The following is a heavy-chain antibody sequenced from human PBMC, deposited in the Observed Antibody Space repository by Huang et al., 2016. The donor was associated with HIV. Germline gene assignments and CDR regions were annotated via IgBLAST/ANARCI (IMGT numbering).Heavy chain of an antibody. CDR3: AREVRSVDTDRPDGYYYRGLDV. CDR2: VYFPGNT. V-gene: IGHV4-39*02. D-gene: IGHD2-2*03. J-gene: IGHJ6*02. CDR1: GTSMTSSTFY. Sequence: QLRESGPGLVTPSETLSLTCSASGTSMTSSTFYWGWFRQPPGRGLEWIGSVYFPGNTYYNPSLKMRVTISIDTANKQDSMRLTSVTAADTAVYFCAREVRSVDTDRPDGYYYRGLDVWGQGTTVMVSS.